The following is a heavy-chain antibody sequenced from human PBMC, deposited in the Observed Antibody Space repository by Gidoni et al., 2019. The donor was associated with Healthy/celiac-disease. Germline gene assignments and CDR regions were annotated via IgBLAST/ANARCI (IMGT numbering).Heavy chain of an antibody. CDR1: GYTFSSYG. J-gene: IGHJ4*02. Sequence: QVQLVASGGGVVEPGRSLRLSCAASGYTFSSYGMDWVHQAPGKGLEWVAVIWYDASNKYYADSVKGLFTISRDNSKNTLYLQMNSLRAEDTAVYYCARDGSGYYFDYWGQGTLVTVSS. CDR2: IWYDASNK. D-gene: IGHD2-15*01. V-gene: IGHV3-33*01. CDR3: ARDGSGYYFDY.